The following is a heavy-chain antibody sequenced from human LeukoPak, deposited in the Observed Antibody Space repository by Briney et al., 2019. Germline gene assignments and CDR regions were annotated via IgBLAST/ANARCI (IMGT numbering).Heavy chain of an antibody. CDR3: ARDESNGAFDI. D-gene: IGHD2-8*01. J-gene: IGHJ3*02. CDR2: IYYTGST. V-gene: IGHV4-59*01. CDR1: GGSISSYY. Sequence: SETLSLTCTVSGGSISSYYWSWIRQPPGKGLEWIGYIYYTGSTNYNPSLKGRVTISVDTSKNQFSLKLYSVTAADTAVYYCARDESNGAFDIWGQGTMVTVSS.